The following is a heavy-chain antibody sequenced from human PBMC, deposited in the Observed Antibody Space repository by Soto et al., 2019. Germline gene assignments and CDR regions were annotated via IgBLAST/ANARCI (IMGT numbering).Heavy chain of an antibody. CDR3: GRANTSGSPIDS. J-gene: IGHJ4*02. V-gene: IGHV4-4*02. D-gene: IGHD6-19*01. CDR1: GGSVTSPNC. Sequence: QVQLQQSGPGLVKPSGTLSLTCAVSGGSVTSPNCWNWVRQPPEKGLQWIGEVHHSGTSNYSPSLKTRLTLSVDKSNNEVSMKLRSMTAADTAIYYCGRANTSGSPIDSWGQGILVTVSS. CDR2: VHHSGTS.